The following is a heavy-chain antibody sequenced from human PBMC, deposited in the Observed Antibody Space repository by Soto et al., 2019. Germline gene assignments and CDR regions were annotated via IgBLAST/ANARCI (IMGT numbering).Heavy chain of an antibody. V-gene: IGHV4-59*02. CDR1: GDSDHSCY. J-gene: IGHJ4*02. Sequence: SGTLSLTCTVSGDSDHSCYWAWIRQAPGKGPEGGEHISYTWTANYNPSLESRLTVAIDTSKNEFSLRLRSVTTEDTALYYCGALYNTSPFFDSWGQVTPGTVSS. D-gene: IGHD1-20*01. CDR2: ISYTWTA. CDR3: GALYNTSPFFDS.